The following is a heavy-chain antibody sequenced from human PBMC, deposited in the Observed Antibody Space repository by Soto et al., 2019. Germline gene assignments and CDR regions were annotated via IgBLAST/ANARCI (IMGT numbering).Heavy chain of an antibody. CDR2: IRSKAYGGTT. CDR3: TRDLPYAGLDY. J-gene: IGHJ4*02. D-gene: IGHD4-17*01. CDR1: GFTFGDYA. V-gene: IGHV3-49*04. Sequence: GGSLRLSCTASGFTFGDYAMSWVRQAPGKGLEWVGFIRSKAYGGTTEYAASVKGRFTISRDDSKSIAYLQMNSLKTEDTAVYYCTRDLPYAGLDYWGQGTLVTVSS.